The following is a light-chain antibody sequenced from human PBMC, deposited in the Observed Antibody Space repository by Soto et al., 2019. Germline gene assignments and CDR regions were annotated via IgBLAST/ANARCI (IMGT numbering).Light chain of an antibody. J-gene: IGLJ1*01. CDR3: SSYAGSNNFV. CDR1: SRDVGSYNY. Sequence: QSALTQPRSVSGSPGQTVTISCTGTSRDVGSYNYVSWYQQYPGKAPKLIIYGVSRRPSGVPDRFSGSKYGSTASLTVSGLQAEDEADYYCSSYAGSNNFVFGTGTKVTV. V-gene: IGLV2-11*01. CDR2: GVS.